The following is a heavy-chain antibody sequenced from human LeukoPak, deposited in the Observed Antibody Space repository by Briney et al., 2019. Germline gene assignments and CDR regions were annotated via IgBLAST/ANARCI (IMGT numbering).Heavy chain of an antibody. J-gene: IGHJ4*02. CDR1: GGSISSGNYY. Sequence: PSETLSLTCTVSGGSISSGNYYWSWIRQPAGQGLEWIGRIWADGAPTYRPFLKSRVSISVDVSKNQFSLRLTSVTAADTAVYYCARGRDSRGYQFMGFDSWGQGTLVTVSS. V-gene: IGHV4-61*02. D-gene: IGHD3-22*01. CDR2: IWADGAP. CDR3: ARGRDSRGYQFMGFDS.